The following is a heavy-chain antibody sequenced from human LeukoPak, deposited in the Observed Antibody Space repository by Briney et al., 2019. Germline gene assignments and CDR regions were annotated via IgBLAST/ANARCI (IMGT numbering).Heavy chain of an antibody. Sequence: SETLSLTCTVSGGSISSYYWSWIRQPPGKGLEWIGYIYYSGSTNYNPSLKSRVTISVDTSKNQFSLKLSSVTAADTAVYYCARVRNKANDFCSGLDAFDIWGQGTMVTVSS. V-gene: IGHV4-59*01. CDR1: GGSISSYY. CDR3: ARVRNKANDFCSGLDAFDI. CDR2: IYYSGST. J-gene: IGHJ3*02. D-gene: IGHD3-3*01.